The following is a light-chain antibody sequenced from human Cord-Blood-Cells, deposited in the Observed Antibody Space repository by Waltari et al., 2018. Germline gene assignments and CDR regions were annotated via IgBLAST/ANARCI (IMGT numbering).Light chain of an antibody. CDR3: SSYTSSSTVV. CDR2: EVS. Sequence: QSALTQPPSVSGSPGPSVTISCTGTSSDVGSYNRVSWYQQPQGTAPKLMIYEVSNRPSGVPDRFSGSKSGNTASLTISGLQAEDEADYYCSSYTSSSTVVFGGGTKLTVL. J-gene: IGLJ2*01. V-gene: IGLV2-18*02. CDR1: SSDVGSYNR.